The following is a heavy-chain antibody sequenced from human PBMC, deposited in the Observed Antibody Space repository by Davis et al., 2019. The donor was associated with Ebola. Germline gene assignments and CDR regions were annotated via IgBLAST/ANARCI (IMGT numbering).Heavy chain of an antibody. CDR3: ATVAGRFLEWLLFDY. J-gene: IGHJ4*02. D-gene: IGHD3-3*01. V-gene: IGHV1-18*01. CDR2: ISFNNGNT. CDR1: GYTYTTYG. Sequence: ASVKVSCKTSGYTYTTYGISWVRQAPGQGLEWMGWISFNNGNTNYVQKLQGRVTMTTDTSTSTAYMELRSLRSDDTAVYYCATVAGRFLEWLLFDYWGQGTLVTVSS.